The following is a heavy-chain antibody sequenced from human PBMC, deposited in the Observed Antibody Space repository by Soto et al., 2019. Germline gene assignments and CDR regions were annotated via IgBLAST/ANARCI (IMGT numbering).Heavy chain of an antibody. CDR2: INHSGST. Sequence: PSETLSLTCAVYGGSFSGYYWSWIRQPPGKGLEWIGEINHSGSTNYNPSLKSRVTISVDTSKNQFSLKLSSVTAADTAVYYCARYIVVVPAAKYRPNNWFDPWGQGTLVTVSS. CDR3: ARYIVVVPAAKYRPNNWFDP. CDR1: GGSFSGYY. V-gene: IGHV4-34*01. J-gene: IGHJ5*02. D-gene: IGHD2-2*01.